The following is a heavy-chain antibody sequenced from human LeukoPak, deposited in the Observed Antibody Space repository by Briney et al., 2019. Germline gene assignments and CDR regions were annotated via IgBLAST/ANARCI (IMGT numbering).Heavy chain of an antibody. D-gene: IGHD5-24*01. CDR1: GFTFSSYG. CDR2: ISYSGGST. CDR3: VKDDGWVQYAN. Sequence: GGSLRLSCAASGFTFSSYGMSWVRQAPGEGLEWVSAISYSGGSTYYADSVKGRFTFSRDNSKNTVYLQMNSLSAEDAAVYYCVKDDGWVQYANWGQGTLVTVSS. J-gene: IGHJ4*02. V-gene: IGHV3-23*01.